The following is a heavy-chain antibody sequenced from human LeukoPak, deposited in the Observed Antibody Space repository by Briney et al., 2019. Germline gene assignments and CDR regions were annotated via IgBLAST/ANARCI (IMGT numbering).Heavy chain of an antibody. CDR3: ARHSGHSSTNDAFDI. J-gene: IGHJ3*02. V-gene: IGHV4-59*01. Sequence: SETLSLTCTVSDGSINGYYWSWIRQPPGKGLDWIGYMYSGGTTNYSPSLKSRVTISEDMSKNQFSLKLTSVTAADTPVYYCARHSGHSSTNDAFDIWGQGTMVIVSS. CDR2: MYSGGTT. D-gene: IGHD6-13*01. CDR1: DGSINGYY.